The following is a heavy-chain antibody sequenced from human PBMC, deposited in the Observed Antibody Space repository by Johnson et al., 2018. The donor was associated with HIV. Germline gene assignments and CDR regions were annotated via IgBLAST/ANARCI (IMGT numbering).Heavy chain of an antibody. D-gene: IGHD1-26*01. J-gene: IGHJ3*02. CDR3: ARVYSGSFRPTKGNDVFDM. CDR2: INEDGTGK. CDR1: GFSFSTSY. Sequence: VQLVESGGGWVQPGGSLRLSCAASGFSFSTSYMTWVRQAPGKGLEWVATINEDGTGKNHVDSVKGRFTISRDNAKNSLYLQMDSLRAEDTAVYYCARVYSGSFRPTKGNDVFDMWGQGTMVTVSS. V-gene: IGHV3-7*04.